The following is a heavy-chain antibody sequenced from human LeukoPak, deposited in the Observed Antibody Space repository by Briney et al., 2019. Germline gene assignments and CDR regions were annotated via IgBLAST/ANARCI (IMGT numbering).Heavy chain of an antibody. CDR1: GYTFTAYY. CDR2: INPNSGDS. J-gene: IGHJ4*02. Sequence: ASVKVSCKASGYTFTAYYMHWARQAPGQGLEWMGWINPNSGDSNYAQKFEGRVTMTRGTSISTAYMELSRVRSDDTAVYYCARVRGSCTTTSCSSFDFWGQGTLVTVSS. V-gene: IGHV1-2*02. CDR3: ARVRGSCTTTSCSSFDF. D-gene: IGHD2-2*01.